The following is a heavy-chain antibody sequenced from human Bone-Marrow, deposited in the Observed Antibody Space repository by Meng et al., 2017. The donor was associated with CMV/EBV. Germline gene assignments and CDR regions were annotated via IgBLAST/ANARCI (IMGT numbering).Heavy chain of an antibody. V-gene: IGHV6-1*01. Sequence: SQTLSLTCAISGDSVSSNSAAWNWIRQSPSRGLEWLGRTYYRSKWYNDYAVSVKSRITINPDTSKNQFSLQLNSVTPEDTAVYYCARDGGLYSSSSPFGYYYYGMDVWGQGTTVTVSS. CDR3: ARDGGLYSSSSPFGYYYYGMDV. D-gene: IGHD6-6*01. CDR2: TYYRSKWYN. J-gene: IGHJ6*02. CDR1: GDSVSSNSAA.